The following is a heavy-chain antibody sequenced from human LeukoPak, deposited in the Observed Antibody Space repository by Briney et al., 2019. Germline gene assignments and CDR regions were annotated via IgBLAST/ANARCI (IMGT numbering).Heavy chain of an antibody. Sequence: GGSLRLSCAASGFTFSTYAIHGVCQAPGKGVAGVAVIWFDGSEQYYADSVKGRFIISRDNCKSTSNLQLNSLRAEDTAVYYCAREGDSRWGELSPWGQGTLVTVSS. D-gene: IGHD3-16*02. CDR2: IWFDGSEQ. J-gene: IGHJ1*01. CDR3: AREGDSRWGELSP. V-gene: IGHV3-33*01. CDR1: GFTFSTYA.